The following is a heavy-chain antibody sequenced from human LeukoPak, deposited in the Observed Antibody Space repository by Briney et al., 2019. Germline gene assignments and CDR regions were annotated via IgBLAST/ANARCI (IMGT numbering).Heavy chain of an antibody. D-gene: IGHD3-22*01. Sequence: PGGSLRLSCAVSGFTFDEYGMSWVRQVPGKGLEWVSGINRNGGIRGHADSVKGRFTISRDNAKNSLYLQMNSLRAEDTAVYYCARALYYDSSGYYYYDYWGQGTLVTVSS. CDR3: ARALYYDSSGYYYYDY. V-gene: IGHV3-20*04. CDR1: GFTFDEYG. J-gene: IGHJ4*02. CDR2: INRNGGIR.